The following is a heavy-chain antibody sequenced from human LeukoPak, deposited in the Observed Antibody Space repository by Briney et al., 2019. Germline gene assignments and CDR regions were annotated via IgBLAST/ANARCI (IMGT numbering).Heavy chain of an antibody. V-gene: IGHV3-21*01. CDR2: ISSSSSYI. CDR3: ARAWYSSGIFDY. Sequence: GGSLRLSCAASGFTSSSYSMNWVRQAPGKGLEWVSSISSSSSYIYYADSVKGRFTISRDNAKNSLYLQMNSLRAEDTAVYYCARAWYSSGIFDYWGQGTLVTVSS. D-gene: IGHD6-19*01. J-gene: IGHJ4*02. CDR1: GFTSSSYS.